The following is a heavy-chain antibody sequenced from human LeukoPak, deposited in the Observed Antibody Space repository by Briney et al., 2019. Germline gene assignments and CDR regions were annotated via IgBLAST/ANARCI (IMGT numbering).Heavy chain of an antibody. J-gene: IGHJ6*03. V-gene: IGHV3-23*01. CDR1: GFTFSSYA. CDR3: AKMRGQYYHSYYMDA. Sequence: GGSLRLSCAASGFTFSSYAMTWVRQAPGKGLEWVSVISGSGDSTYYADSVRGRFTVSRDNSKSTLYLQMNSLTAEDTAVYYCAKMRGQYYHSYYMDAWGKGTTVTVSS. CDR2: ISGSGDST.